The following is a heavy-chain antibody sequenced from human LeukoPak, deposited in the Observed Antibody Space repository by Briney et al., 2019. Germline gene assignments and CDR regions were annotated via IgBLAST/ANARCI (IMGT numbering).Heavy chain of an antibody. CDR2: MYAAGGIT. CDR3: AGYYCSSGTCRKHLDY. V-gene: IGHV3-23*01. D-gene: IGHD2-15*01. J-gene: IGHJ4*02. CDR1: GFTFSSYA. Sequence: PGGSLRLSCAASGFTFSSYAMSWVRQAPGKGLEWVSTMYAAGGITYYADSVKGRFTISRDNSKNTLFLQMSSLRAEDTAVYYCAGYYCSSGTCRKHLDYWGQGTLVTVSS.